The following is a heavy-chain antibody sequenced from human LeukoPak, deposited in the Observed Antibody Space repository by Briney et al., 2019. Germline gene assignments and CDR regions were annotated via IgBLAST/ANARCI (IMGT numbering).Heavy chain of an antibody. D-gene: IGHD3-10*01. J-gene: IGHJ6*02. CDR3: ARGGPITMVRGVIITRDGMDV. CDR1: GGTFSSYA. CDR2: IIPIFGIA. Sequence: ASVKVSCKASGGTFSSYAISWVRQAPGQGLEWMGRIIPIFGIANYAQKFQGRVTITADKSTSTAYMELSSLRSEDTAVYYCARGGPITMVRGVIITRDGMDVGGQGTTVTVSS. V-gene: IGHV1-69*04.